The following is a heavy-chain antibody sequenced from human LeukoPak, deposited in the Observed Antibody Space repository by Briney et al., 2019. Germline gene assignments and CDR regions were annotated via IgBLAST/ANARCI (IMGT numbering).Heavy chain of an antibody. D-gene: IGHD4-17*01. J-gene: IGHJ6*03. CDR3: ATGKGYGADYGYYYYMDV. Sequence: SVKVSCKASGGTFSSFGISWVRQAPGQGLEWMGGIIPIFDTARYAQRFQGRVTINRDESTSTAYMEQSSLRSEDTAVYFCATGKGYGADYGYYYYMDVWGKGTTVTVSS. CDR1: GGTFSSFG. CDR2: IIPIFDTA. V-gene: IGHV1-69*05.